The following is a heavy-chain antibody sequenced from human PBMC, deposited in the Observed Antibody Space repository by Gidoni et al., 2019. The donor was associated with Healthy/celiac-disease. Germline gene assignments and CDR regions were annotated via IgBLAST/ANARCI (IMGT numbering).Heavy chain of an antibody. CDR3: ARDRYSSGWGFDY. CDR1: GFTFSSYS. V-gene: IGHV3-48*01. D-gene: IGHD6-19*01. CDR2: ISSSSTI. J-gene: IGHJ4*02. Sequence: EVQLVESGGGLVRPGGSLRLSCASSGFTFSSYSMNCVRQAPGKGLEWVSYISSSSTIYYADSVKGRFTISRDNAKNSLYLQMNSLRAEDTAVYYCARDRYSSGWGFDYWGQGTLVTVAS.